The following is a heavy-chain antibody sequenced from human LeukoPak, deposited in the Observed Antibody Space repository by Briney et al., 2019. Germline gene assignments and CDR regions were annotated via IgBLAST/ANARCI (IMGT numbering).Heavy chain of an antibody. J-gene: IGHJ4*02. Sequence: GGSLRLSCVASGFTFRNYAMTWVRQAPGKGLEWVSDISGSGDTTYYADSVKGRFTISRDSSTNTLYLQMNSLRAEDTAVYFCAKVGSYGFKYFDYWGRGTLVTVSS. CDR1: GFTFRNYA. D-gene: IGHD5-18*01. CDR3: AKVGSYGFKYFDY. CDR2: ISGSGDTT. V-gene: IGHV3-23*01.